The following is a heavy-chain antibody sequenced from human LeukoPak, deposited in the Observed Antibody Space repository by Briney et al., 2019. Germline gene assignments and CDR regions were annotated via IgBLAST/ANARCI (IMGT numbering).Heavy chain of an antibody. Sequence: PSETLSLTCAVSGYSISSGYYWGWIRQPPGKGLEWIGSIYHSGSTYYNPSLKSRVTLSVDTSQNQFSLQLSSVTAADTAVYYCARGRIDYFDSSGYSGYFDYWGQGTLVTVSS. D-gene: IGHD3-22*01. V-gene: IGHV4-38-2*01. CDR1: GYSISSGYY. CDR2: IYHSGST. CDR3: ARGRIDYFDSSGYSGYFDY. J-gene: IGHJ4*02.